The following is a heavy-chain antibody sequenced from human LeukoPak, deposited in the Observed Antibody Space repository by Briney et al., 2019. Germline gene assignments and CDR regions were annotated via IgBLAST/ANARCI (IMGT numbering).Heavy chain of an antibody. Sequence: SETLSLTCAVYGGSFSGYYWSWIRQPPGKGLEWIGEINHSGSTNYNPSLKSRVTISVDTSKNQFSLKLSSVTAADTAVYYCARGRAGMFYYYYYMDVWGKGTTVTVSS. CDR2: INHSGST. CDR1: GGSFSGYY. J-gene: IGHJ6*03. V-gene: IGHV4-34*01. D-gene: IGHD6-19*01. CDR3: ARGRAGMFYYYYYMDV.